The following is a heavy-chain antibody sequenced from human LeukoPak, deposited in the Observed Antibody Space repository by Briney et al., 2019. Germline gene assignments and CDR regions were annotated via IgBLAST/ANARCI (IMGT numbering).Heavy chain of an antibody. Sequence: PSETLSLTCTVSGGSISSYYWSWIRQPPGKGLEWIGYIYYSGSTNYNPSLKSRVTISVDTSKNQFSLKLSSVTAADTAVYYCARNLIVVVPAAVYYYSGMDVWGQGTTVTVSS. J-gene: IGHJ6*02. CDR2: IYYSGST. V-gene: IGHV4-59*01. CDR3: ARNLIVVVPAAVYYYSGMDV. D-gene: IGHD2-2*01. CDR1: GGSISSYY.